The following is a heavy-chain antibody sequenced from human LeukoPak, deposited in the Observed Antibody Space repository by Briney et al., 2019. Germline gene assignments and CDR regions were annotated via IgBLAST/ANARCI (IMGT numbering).Heavy chain of an antibody. V-gene: IGHV3-23*01. J-gene: IGHJ4*02. CDR2: ISGSGGST. CDR1: GFTFSSFA. CDR3: VSFPRAGIQHLVFDY. D-gene: IGHD6-13*01. Sequence: QPGGYRRLSCAASGFTFSSFAMNWVRQAPGKELEWVSAISGSGGSTNYADFARDRFTISRDNSGNTLYLQMNSLRAEDTAIYYRVSFPRAGIQHLVFDYWGQGTLVSVSS.